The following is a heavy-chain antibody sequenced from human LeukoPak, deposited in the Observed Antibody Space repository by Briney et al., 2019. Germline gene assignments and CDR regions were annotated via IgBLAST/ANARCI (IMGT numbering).Heavy chain of an antibody. D-gene: IGHD3-10*01. CDR2: IYHSGST. CDR3: ARWTITMVRGVIDY. CDR1: GGSISSSNW. J-gene: IGHJ4*02. Sequence: SETLSLTCAVSGGSISSSNWWSWVRQPPGKGLEWIGEIYHSGSTNYNPSLRSRVTISVDTSKNQFSLKLSSVTAADTAVYYCARWTITMVRGVIDYWGQGTLVTVSS. V-gene: IGHV4-4*02.